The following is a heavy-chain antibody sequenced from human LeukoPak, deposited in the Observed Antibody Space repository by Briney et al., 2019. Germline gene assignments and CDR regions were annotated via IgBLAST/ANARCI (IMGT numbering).Heavy chain of an antibody. CDR2: IGDGGST. CDR3: ARESETSGWYDY. Sequence: GGSVRLSCAAPGFIFDNYAIHWVRQAPGKGLEWVSLIGDGGSTFYADSVRGRFTISRDNTRKSPSLQMSSLRSEDTALYYCARESETSGWYDYWGQGTLVTVSS. CDR1: GFIFDNYA. V-gene: IGHV3-43*02. D-gene: IGHD6-19*01. J-gene: IGHJ4*02.